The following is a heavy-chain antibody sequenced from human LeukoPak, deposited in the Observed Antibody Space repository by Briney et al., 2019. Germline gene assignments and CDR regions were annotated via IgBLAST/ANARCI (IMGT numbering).Heavy chain of an antibody. CDR1: GDSITSGGYS. CDR3: ARDLVVVPAAMPWDYFDY. CDR2: IHDSGST. V-gene: IGHV4-30-4*07. Sequence: SETLSLTCAVSGDSITSGGYSWSWIRQTPGKGLEWIAYIHDSGSTYNNPSLKSRLSISIDTSKNQFSLKLNSVTAADTAVYYCARDLVVVPAAMPWDYFDYWGQGTLVTVSS. J-gene: IGHJ4*02. D-gene: IGHD2-2*01.